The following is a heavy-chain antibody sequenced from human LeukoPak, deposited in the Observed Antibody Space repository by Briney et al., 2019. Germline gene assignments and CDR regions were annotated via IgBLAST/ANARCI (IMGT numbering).Heavy chain of an antibody. V-gene: IGHV3-7*03. J-gene: IGHJ4*02. Sequence: GGSLRLSCAASGFTFSSYWMSWVRQAPGKGLEWVANIKQDGSEKYYVDSVKGRFTISRDNSKNTLYLQMNSLRAEDTAVYYCAKDQARRYSGSYLFDYWGQGTLVTVSS. CDR1: GFTFSSYW. CDR2: IKQDGSEK. D-gene: IGHD1-26*01. CDR3: AKDQARRYSGSYLFDY.